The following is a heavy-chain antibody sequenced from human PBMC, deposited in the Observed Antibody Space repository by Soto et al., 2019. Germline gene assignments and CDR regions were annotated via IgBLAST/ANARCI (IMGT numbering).Heavy chain of an antibody. CDR2: ISGSGGST. V-gene: IGHV3-23*01. D-gene: IGHD3-9*01. CDR3: AKMYYYILTGYSN. J-gene: IGHJ4*02. CDR1: GFTFSNYA. Sequence: EVQLLESGGGLVQPGGSLRLSCAASGFTFSNYAMSWVRQAPGKGLEWVSGISGSGGSTYYADSVKGRFTISRDNSKNTLYLQMNSLRAEDTAVYYCAKMYYYILTGYSNWGQGTLVTVSS.